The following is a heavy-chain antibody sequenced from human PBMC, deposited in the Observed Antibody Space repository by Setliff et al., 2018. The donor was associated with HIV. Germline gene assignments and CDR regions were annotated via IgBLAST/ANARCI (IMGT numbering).Heavy chain of an antibody. Sequence: ASVKVSCKVSGYALNELSIHWVRQAPGEGLEWVGGFDRQHGGTVYAQKFQGRVTITANESTSTAFLELSSLRSDDTGVYYCARGGTITLINYFDTWGQGTLVTVSS. CDR2: FDRQHGGT. CDR1: GYALNELS. J-gene: IGHJ5*02. CDR3: ARGGTITLINYFDT. D-gene: IGHD1-7*01. V-gene: IGHV1-24*01.